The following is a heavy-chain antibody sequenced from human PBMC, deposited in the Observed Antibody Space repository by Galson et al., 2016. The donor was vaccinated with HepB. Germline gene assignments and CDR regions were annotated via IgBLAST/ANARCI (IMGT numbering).Heavy chain of an antibody. CDR2: IYWNDNT. Sequence: PALVKPTQTLTLTCTFSGFSLSAEAVGVGWIRQAPGKAPQWLAFIYWNDNTYYSPSLQTRLTITKDTSKNQVVLTMTNMDPVDTATYYCAHRPHRSHSSSYPGGFDIWGQGTMVTVSS. V-gene: IGHV2-5*01. D-gene: IGHD6-13*01. J-gene: IGHJ3*02. CDR3: AHRPHRSHSSSYPGGFDI. CDR1: GFSLSAEAVG.